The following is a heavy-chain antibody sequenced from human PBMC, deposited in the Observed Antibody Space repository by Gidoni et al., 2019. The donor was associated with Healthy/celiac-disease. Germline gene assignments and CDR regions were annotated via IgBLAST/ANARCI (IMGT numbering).Heavy chain of an antibody. CDR3: ARHDSSWYTWNSDYFDY. CDR1: GGAISSSGYY. V-gene: IGHV4-39*01. D-gene: IGHD1-7*01. J-gene: IGHJ4*02. Sequence: LQLQASGPGLVKPSVTPSRACTVPGGAISSSGYYWGWIRQPPGKGLEWIGSMYYSGSTNYNPSLTSRVTISVYTSKHQFSPNLSSVTAADTAVYYCARHDSSWYTWNSDYFDYWGQRTLVTVSS. CDR2: MYYSGST.